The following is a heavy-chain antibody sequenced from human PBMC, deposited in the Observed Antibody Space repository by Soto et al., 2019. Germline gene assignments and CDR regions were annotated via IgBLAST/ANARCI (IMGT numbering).Heavy chain of an antibody. Sequence: PSETLSLTCAVFGGSFGGYSWTWIRQPPGGGLEWIGEITPSGNPNYNPSLKSRVAIAVDKSRNQFSLNLTSVTAADTSIYYCARGRSFGDFAHWGQGTMVTVSS. CDR3: ARGRSFGDFAH. D-gene: IGHD4-17*01. J-gene: IGHJ4*01. CDR1: GGSFGGYS. V-gene: IGHV4-34*01. CDR2: ITPSGNP.